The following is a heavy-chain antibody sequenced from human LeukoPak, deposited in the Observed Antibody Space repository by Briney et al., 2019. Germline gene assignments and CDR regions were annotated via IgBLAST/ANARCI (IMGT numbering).Heavy chain of an antibody. D-gene: IGHD2-15*01. CDR2: INPNNGDT. CDR3: ARGLSGPYYYYYMDV. Sequence: ASVKVSCKASGYIFTNYYMHWVRQAPGQGLEWMGWINPNNGDTNFAQRFQGRVTVTRDTSISTAYMDLSRLRSDDTAVYYCARGLSGPYYYYYMDVWGKGTTVTVSS. CDR1: GYIFTNYY. V-gene: IGHV1-2*02. J-gene: IGHJ6*03.